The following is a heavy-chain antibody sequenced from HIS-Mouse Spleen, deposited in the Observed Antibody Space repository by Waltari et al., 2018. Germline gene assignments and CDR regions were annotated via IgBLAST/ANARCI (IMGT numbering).Heavy chain of an antibody. CDR3: AREIPYSSSWYDGYFDL. Sequence: QLQLQESGPGLVKPSETMSLTCTVSGGSISSSSYYWGWIRQPPGKGLEWFGSIYYSGRTYYNPSLKRRVTISVDTSKNQFSLELSSVTAADTAVYYCAREIPYSSSWYDGYFDLWGRGTLVTVSS. D-gene: IGHD6-13*01. CDR1: GGSISSSSYY. V-gene: IGHV4-39*07. J-gene: IGHJ2*01. CDR2: IYYSGRT.